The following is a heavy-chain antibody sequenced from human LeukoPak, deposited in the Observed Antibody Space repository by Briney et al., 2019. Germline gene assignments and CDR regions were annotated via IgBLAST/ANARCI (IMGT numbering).Heavy chain of an antibody. D-gene: IGHD1-26*01. Sequence: GGSLRLSCAASGFTFDDYAMHWVRQAPGKGLEWVSGISWNSGSIGYADSVKGRFTISRDNAKNSLYLQTNSLRAEDTALYYCAKEKHSGSRGFVSWFDPWGQGTLVTVSS. CDR3: AKEKHSGSRGFVSWFDP. J-gene: IGHJ5*02. V-gene: IGHV3-9*01. CDR2: ISWNSGSI. CDR1: GFTFDDYA.